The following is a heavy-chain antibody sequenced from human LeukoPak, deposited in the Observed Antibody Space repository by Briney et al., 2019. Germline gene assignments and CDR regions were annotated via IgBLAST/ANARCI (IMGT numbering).Heavy chain of an antibody. J-gene: IGHJ6*03. CDR2: IYYSGST. CDR1: GGSISSYY. CDR3: ARVGAEYSSSSRHYYMDV. V-gene: IGHV4-59*08. D-gene: IGHD6-6*01. Sequence: SETLSLTCTVSGGSISSYYWSWIRQPPGKGLEWIGYIYYSGSTNYNPSLKSRVTISVDTSKNQFSLKLSSVTAADTAVYYCARVGAEYSSSSRHYYMDVWGKGTTVTVSS.